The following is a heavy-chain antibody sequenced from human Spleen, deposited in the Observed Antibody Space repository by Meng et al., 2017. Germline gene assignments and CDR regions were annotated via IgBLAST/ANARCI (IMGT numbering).Heavy chain of an antibody. CDR2: INPSGDST. Sequence: QGRLGQSGAEGKRPGASVKVSCKASGYTFSSYYMHLVRQAPGQGLEWMGIINPSGDSTTYAQKFQGRVTMTMTSDTSTNVFYMQLSSLRSEDTAVYYCARDGSGGSLDFWGQGTLVTVSS. D-gene: IGHD2-15*01. CDR3: ARDGSGGSLDF. J-gene: IGHJ4*02. V-gene: IGHV1-46*01. CDR1: GYTFSSYY.